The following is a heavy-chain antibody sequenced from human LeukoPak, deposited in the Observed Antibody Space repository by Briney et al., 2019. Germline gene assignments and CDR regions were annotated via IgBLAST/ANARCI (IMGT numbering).Heavy chain of an antibody. Sequence: SETLSLTCTVSGGSINSSSYYWGWIRQPPGKGLEWIASIYYSGSTYYNPSLKSRVTISVDTSKNQFSLKLSSVTAADTAVYYCARLRARNPRRPTMGYYYMDVWGKGTTVTVSS. CDR3: ARLRARNPRRPTMGYYYMDV. D-gene: IGHD1/OR15-1a*01. J-gene: IGHJ6*03. V-gene: IGHV4-39*07. CDR2: IYYSGST. CDR1: GGSINSSSYY.